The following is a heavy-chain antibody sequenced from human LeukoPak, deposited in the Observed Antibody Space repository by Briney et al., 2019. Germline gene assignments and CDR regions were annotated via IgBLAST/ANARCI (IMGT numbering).Heavy chain of an antibody. CDR2: LIPIFGTA. Sequence: SVKVSCKASGGTFSSYAISWVRQAPGQRLEWMGGLIPIFGTANYAQKFQGRVTITADESTSTAYMELSSLRSEDTAVYYCARGRGSSTSCYGCYYHMDVWGKGTTVTVSS. J-gene: IGHJ6*03. CDR3: ARGRGSSTSCYGCYYHMDV. V-gene: IGHV1-69*13. CDR1: GGTFSSYA. D-gene: IGHD2-2*01.